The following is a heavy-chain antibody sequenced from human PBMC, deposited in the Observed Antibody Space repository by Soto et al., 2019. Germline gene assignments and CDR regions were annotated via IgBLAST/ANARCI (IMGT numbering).Heavy chain of an antibody. CDR3: ASRRGFGTYYFDF. CDR1: GFTFSSYA. D-gene: IGHD1-7*01. CDR2: VSYDGSNK. J-gene: IGHJ4*02. Sequence: QVQLVESGGGVVQPGRTLRLSCAASGFTFSSYAAHWVRQAPGKGLEWVALVSYDGSNKYYADSVKGRFIISRDNSKNTLYLQMNSLRAADTAVYYCASRRGFGTYYFDFWGQGTLVTVSS. V-gene: IGHV3-30-3*01.